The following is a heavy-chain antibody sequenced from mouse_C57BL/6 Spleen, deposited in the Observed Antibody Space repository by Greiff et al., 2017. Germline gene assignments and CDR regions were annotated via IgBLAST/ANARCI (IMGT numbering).Heavy chain of an antibody. CDR2: ISYDGST. CDR3: ASDWFDY. CDR1: GYSFTSGYY. V-gene: IGHV3-6*01. Sequence: EVQLQQSGPGLVQPSQSLSLTCSVSGYSFTSGYYWYLIRPLPGNKLEWMGFISYDGSTYYNPSLKNRFSITRDTSKNQFFLKLNAVTTEDTATYYCASDWFDYGGQGTTLTVSS. J-gene: IGHJ2*01. D-gene: IGHD2-13*01.